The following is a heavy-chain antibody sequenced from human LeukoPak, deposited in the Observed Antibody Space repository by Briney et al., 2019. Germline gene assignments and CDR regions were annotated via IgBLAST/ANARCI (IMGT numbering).Heavy chain of an antibody. J-gene: IGHJ4*02. CDR3: ARGAESGSYYFDY. Sequence: SELLSLTCTVSGGSISSYYWSWIRQPPGKGLEWIGYIYYSGSTNYNPSLKSRVTISVDTSKNQFSLKLSSVTAADTAVYYCARGAESGSYYFDYWGRETLVTVSS. CDR2: IYYSGST. V-gene: IGHV4-59*01. CDR1: GGSISSYY. D-gene: IGHD3-10*01.